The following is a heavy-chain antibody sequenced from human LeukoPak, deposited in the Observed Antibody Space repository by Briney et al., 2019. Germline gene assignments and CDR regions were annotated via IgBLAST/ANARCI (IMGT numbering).Heavy chain of an antibody. CDR2: ISSSSSYI. CDR3: ARGSSGEDYFDY. CDR1: GFTFSSYS. J-gene: IGHJ4*02. V-gene: IGHV3-21*01. D-gene: IGHD1-26*01. Sequence: GGSLRLSCAASGFTFSSYSMNWVRQAPGKGLEWVSSISSSSSYIYYADSVKGRFTIPRDNAKNSMYLQMNSLRAEETAVYYCARGSSGEDYFDYWGQGTLVTVSS.